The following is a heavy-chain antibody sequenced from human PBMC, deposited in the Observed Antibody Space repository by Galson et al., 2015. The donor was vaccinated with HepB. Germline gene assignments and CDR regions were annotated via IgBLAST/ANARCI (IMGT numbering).Heavy chain of an antibody. V-gene: IGHV1-2*02. CDR2: INPNSGGT. D-gene: IGHD4-11*01. CDR3: ASTTVTHDGYYYYYYMDV. Sequence: SVKVSCKASGYTFTGYYMHWVRQAPGQGLEWMGWINPNSGGTNYAQKFQGRVTMTRDTSISTAYMELSRLRSDDTAVYYCASTTVTHDGYYYYYYMDVWGKGTTVTVSS. CDR1: GYTFTGYY. J-gene: IGHJ6*03.